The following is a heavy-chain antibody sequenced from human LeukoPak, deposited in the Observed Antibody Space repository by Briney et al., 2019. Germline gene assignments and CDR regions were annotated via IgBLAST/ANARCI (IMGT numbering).Heavy chain of an antibody. V-gene: IGHV1-2*06. Sequence: ASVNVSRKPSGYTLTGYYMHWVRQAPGQGREWMGRINPNSGGTNYAQKFQARVTITRDTSASTAYMELSSLRSEDTAVYYCARSIIIVPNTSYYYYYMDVWGQGTTVTVSS. D-gene: IGHD2/OR15-2a*01. CDR3: ARSIIIVPNTSYYYYYMDV. J-gene: IGHJ6*02. CDR1: GYTLTGYY. CDR2: INPNSGGT.